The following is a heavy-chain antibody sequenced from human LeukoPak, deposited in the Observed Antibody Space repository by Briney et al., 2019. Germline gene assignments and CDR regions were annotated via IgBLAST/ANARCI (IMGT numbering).Heavy chain of an antibody. CDR3: AKASGYSYGLDY. D-gene: IGHD5-18*01. Sequence: GGSLRLSCAASGFTFSSYWIHWVRQAPGKGLVWVSHVNNDGSATSYADSVKGRFTISRDSAKNTVYLHMNSLRAEDTAVYYCAKASGYSYGLDYWGQGTLVTVSS. CDR2: VNNDGSAT. CDR1: GFTFSSYW. J-gene: IGHJ4*02. V-gene: IGHV3-74*01.